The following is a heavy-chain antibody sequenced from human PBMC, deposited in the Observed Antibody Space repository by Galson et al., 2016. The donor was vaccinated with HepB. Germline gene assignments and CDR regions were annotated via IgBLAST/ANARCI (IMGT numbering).Heavy chain of an antibody. CDR1: GYSISSGYC. D-gene: IGHD3-10*01. J-gene: IGHJ3*02. V-gene: IGHV4-38-2*02. Sequence: ETLSLTCAVSGYSISSGYCWGWIRQPPGKGLEWIGNICHSGNTYFNPSLESRVTISVDTSKNQFSLEVNSVTAADTTVYYCARDPTGPWANDASDIWGQGTMVTVSS. CDR2: ICHSGNT. CDR3: ARDPTGPWANDASDI.